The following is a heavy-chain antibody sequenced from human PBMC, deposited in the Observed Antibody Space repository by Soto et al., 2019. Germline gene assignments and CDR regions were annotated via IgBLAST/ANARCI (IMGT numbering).Heavy chain of an antibody. V-gene: IGHV3-21*01. CDR3: ARDILSGGAGPGS. CDR1: GFTFSGYT. Sequence: GGSLRLSCVASGFTFSGYTMNWVRQAPGKGLEWISSISSGSSYIYYAGSVKGRFTISRDNAKNSLFLQMKSLRADDTAVYYCARDILSGGAGPGSWGQGTKVTVSS. D-gene: IGHD3-10*01. J-gene: IGHJ5*02. CDR2: ISSGSSYI.